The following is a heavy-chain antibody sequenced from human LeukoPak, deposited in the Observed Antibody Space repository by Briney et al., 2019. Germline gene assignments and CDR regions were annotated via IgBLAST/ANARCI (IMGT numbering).Heavy chain of an antibody. J-gene: IGHJ6*02. Sequence: ASVKVSCKASGYTFTGYYMHWVRQAPGQGLEWMGWINPNSGSTNYAQKFQGRVTMTRDTSISTAYMELSRLRSDDTAVYYCARDLNVVRGPWQPKAGYYYGMDVWGQGTTVTVSS. V-gene: IGHV1-2*02. CDR1: GYTFTGYY. D-gene: IGHD3-10*01. CDR3: ARDLNVVRGPWQPKAGYYYGMDV. CDR2: INPNSGST.